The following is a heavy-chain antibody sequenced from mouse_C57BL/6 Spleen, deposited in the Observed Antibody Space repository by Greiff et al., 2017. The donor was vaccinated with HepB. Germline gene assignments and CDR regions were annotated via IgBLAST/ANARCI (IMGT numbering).Heavy chain of an antibody. V-gene: IGHV14-4*01. CDR2: IDPENGDT. D-gene: IGHD1-1*01. Sequence: VQLQQSGAELVRPGASVKLSCTASGFNIKDDYMHWVKQRPEQGLEWIGWIDPENGDTEYASKFQGKATITADTSSNTAYLQLSSLTSEDTAVYYCTTNEIYYYGSRGYFDVWGTGTTVTVSS. CDR3: TTNEIYYYGSRGYFDV. J-gene: IGHJ1*03. CDR1: GFNIKDDY.